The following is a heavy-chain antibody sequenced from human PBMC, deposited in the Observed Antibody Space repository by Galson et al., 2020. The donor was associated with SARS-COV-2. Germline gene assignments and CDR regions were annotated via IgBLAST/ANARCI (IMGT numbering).Heavy chain of an antibody. CDR1: GFTFGDYA. V-gene: IGHV3-49*03. Sequence: GESLKISCTASGFTFGDYAMSWFRQAPGKGLEWVGFIRSKAYGGTTEYAASVNGRFTISRDDSKSIAYLQMNSLKTEDTAVYYCTRDEFWGSYYSDYWGQGTLVTV. CDR3: TRDEFWGSYYSDY. CDR2: IRSKAYGGTT. D-gene: IGHD3-3*01. J-gene: IGHJ4*02.